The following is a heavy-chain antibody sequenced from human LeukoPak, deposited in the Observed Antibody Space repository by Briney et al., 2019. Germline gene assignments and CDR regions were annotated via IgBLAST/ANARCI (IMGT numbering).Heavy chain of an antibody. J-gene: IGHJ4*02. V-gene: IGHV4-34*01. CDR3: ARGRGTMGN. Sequence: SETLSLTCAVYGESLHGHYWSWIRQPPGKGLEWIGEINHSGSTNYNPSLKSRVTISVDTSKNQFSLKLSSVTAADTAVYYCARGRGTMGNWGQGTLVTVSS. CDR2: INHSGST. CDR1: GESLHGHY. D-gene: IGHD3-10*01.